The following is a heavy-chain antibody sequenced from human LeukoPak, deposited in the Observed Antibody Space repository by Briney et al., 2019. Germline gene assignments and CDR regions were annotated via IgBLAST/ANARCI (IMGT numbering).Heavy chain of an antibody. J-gene: IGHJ3*02. V-gene: IGHV3-30-3*01. Sequence: PGGSLRLSCAASGFTFSSYAMHWVRQAPGKGLEWVAVISYDGSNKYYVDYVKGRFTISRDNSKNTLYLQMNSLRAEDTAVYYCASSSSTSCCHDAFDIWGQGTMVTVSS. CDR1: GFTFSSYA. CDR2: ISYDGSNK. CDR3: ASSSSTSCCHDAFDI. D-gene: IGHD2-2*01.